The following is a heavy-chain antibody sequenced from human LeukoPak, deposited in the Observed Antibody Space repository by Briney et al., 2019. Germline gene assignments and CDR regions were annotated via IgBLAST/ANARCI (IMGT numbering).Heavy chain of an antibody. J-gene: IGHJ3*02. CDR2: ISYDGSNK. Sequence: GGSLRLSCAASGFTFSSYAMHWDRQAPGKGLEWVAVISYDGSNKYYADSVKGRFTISRDNSKNTLYLQMNSLRAEDTAVYYCAREGVGATYDAFDIWGQGTMVTVSS. D-gene: IGHD1-26*01. CDR3: AREGVGATYDAFDI. CDR1: GFTFSSYA. V-gene: IGHV3-30-3*01.